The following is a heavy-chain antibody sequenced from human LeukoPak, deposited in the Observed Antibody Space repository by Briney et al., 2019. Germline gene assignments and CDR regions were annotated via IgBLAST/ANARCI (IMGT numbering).Heavy chain of an antibody. Sequence: GGSLRLSCTASGFTFGDYAMSWVRQAPGKGLEWVGFIRSKAYGGTTEYAASVKGRFTISRDDSKSIAYLQMNSLKTEDTAVYYCTRCDDSSGSDAFDIWGQGTMVTVSS. D-gene: IGHD3-22*01. CDR2: IRSKAYGGTT. V-gene: IGHV3-49*04. CDR3: TRCDDSSGSDAFDI. J-gene: IGHJ3*02. CDR1: GFTFGDYA.